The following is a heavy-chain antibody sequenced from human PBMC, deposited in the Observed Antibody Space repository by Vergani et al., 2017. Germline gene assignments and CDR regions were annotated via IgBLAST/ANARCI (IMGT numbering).Heavy chain of an antibody. J-gene: IGHJ6*02. V-gene: IGHV3-48*01. D-gene: IGHD2-21*02. CDR2: ISSSSSTI. Sequence: EVQLVESGGGLVQPGGSLRLSCAASGFTFSSYSMNWVRQAPGKGLEWVSYISSSSSTIYYADSVKGRFTISRDNAKNSLYLQMNSLRAEDTAVYYCARDLVVTARDYYYYYGMDVWGQXP. CDR1: GFTFSSYS. CDR3: ARDLVVTARDYYYYYGMDV.